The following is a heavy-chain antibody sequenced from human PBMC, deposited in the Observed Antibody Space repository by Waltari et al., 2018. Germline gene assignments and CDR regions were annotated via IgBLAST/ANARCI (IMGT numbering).Heavy chain of an antibody. Sequence: QGQRVQSGAEVKKPGSSVKVSCKASGGTFSSYAISWVRQALGQGPEWMGGITPSFGPATYAQKFQGRVTITADESTGTAYMELSSLRSGDTAVYYCARTMAGGPKPLDYWGQGTLVTVSS. CDR1: GGTFSSYA. CDR3: ARTMAGGPKPLDY. V-gene: IGHV1-69*01. D-gene: IGHD3-10*01. J-gene: IGHJ4*02. CDR2: ITPSFGPA.